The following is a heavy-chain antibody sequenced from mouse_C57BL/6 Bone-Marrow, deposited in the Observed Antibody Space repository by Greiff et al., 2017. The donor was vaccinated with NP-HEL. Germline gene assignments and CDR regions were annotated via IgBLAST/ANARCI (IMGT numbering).Heavy chain of an antibody. Sequence: EVKLQESGPELVKPGASVKMSCKASGYTFTDYNMHWVKQSHGKSLEWMGYINPNNGGTSYNQKFKGKATLTVNKSSSTAYMELRSLTSEDSAVYYCASGSGNSAWFAYWGQGTLVTVSA. CDR2: INPNNGGT. CDR3: ASGSGNSAWFAY. CDR1: GYTFTDYN. V-gene: IGHV1-22*01. J-gene: IGHJ3*01. D-gene: IGHD1-3*01.